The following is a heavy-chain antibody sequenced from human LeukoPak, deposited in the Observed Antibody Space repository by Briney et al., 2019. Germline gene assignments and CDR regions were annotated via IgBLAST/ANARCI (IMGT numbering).Heavy chain of an antibody. CDR2: ISSSGSTI. D-gene: IGHD2-15*01. CDR1: GFTFSSYE. CDR3: ASCSGGSCYYYYMDV. Sequence: GGSLRLSCAASGFTFSSYEMNWARQAPGKGLEWVSYISSSGSTIYYADSVKGRFTISRDNAKNSLYLQMNSLRAEDTAVYYCASCSGGSCYYYYMDVWGKGTTVTVSS. J-gene: IGHJ6*03. V-gene: IGHV3-48*03.